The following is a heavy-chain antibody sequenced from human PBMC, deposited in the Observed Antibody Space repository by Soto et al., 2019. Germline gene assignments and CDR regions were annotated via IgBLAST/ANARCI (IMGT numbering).Heavy chain of an antibody. Sequence: KGLEWVAVISYDGSNKYYADSVKGRFTISRDNSKNTLYLQMNSLRAEDTAVFFFFQAEEGIRDTVPVSAFLLNRSSDL. V-gene: IGHV3-30-3*01. D-gene: IGHD2-15*01. CDR3: FQAEEGIRDTVPVSAFLLNRSSDL. CDR2: ISYDGSNK. J-gene: IGHJ2*01.